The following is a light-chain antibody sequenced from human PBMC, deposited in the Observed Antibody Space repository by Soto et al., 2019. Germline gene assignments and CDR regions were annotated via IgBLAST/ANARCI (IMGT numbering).Light chain of an antibody. Sequence: EIVLTECPGTLSLARGERSTLSCMASQSVNSRLAWYQHKPVQAPRLLISGSSSRATGITDRFSGSGSATDFTPTISSLQPEDFASYYCLPDYNYPRAFGQGTKVEIK. CDR2: GSS. V-gene: IGKV3-20*01. CDR3: LPDYNYPRA. CDR1: QSVNSR. J-gene: IGKJ1*01.